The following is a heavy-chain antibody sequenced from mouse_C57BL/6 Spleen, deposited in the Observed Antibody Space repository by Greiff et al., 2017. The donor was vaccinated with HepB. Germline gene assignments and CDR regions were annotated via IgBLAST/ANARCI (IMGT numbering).Heavy chain of an antibody. CDR2: IYWDDDK. CDR3: ARGHYDYDGWFAY. J-gene: IGHJ3*01. CDR1: GFSLSTSGMG. V-gene: IGHV8-12*01. Sequence: QVTLKVCGPGILQSSQTLSLTCSFSGFSLSTSGMGVSWIRQPSGKGLEWLAHIYWDDDKRYNPSLKSRLTISKDTSRNQVFLKITSVDTADTATYYCARGHYDYDGWFAYWGQGTLVTVSA. D-gene: IGHD2-4*01.